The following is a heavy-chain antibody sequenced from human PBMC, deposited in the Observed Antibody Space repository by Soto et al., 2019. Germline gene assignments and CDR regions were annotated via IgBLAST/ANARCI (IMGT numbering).Heavy chain of an antibody. D-gene: IGHD2-2*01. Sequence: QVQLQESGQGLVKPSGTLSLTCAVSGGSISSSNWWSWVRQPPGKGLEWIGEIYHSGSTNYNPSLKSRITISVDKSNNQFSLKLSSVTAADTAVYYFAGELRLPAVGFDPWGQGTLVTVSS. V-gene: IGHV4-4*02. CDR1: GGSISSSNW. CDR2: IYHSGST. CDR3: AGELRLPAVGFDP. J-gene: IGHJ5*02.